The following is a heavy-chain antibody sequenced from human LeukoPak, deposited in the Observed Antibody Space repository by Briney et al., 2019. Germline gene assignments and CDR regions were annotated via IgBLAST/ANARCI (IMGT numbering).Heavy chain of an antibody. D-gene: IGHD2-15*01. J-gene: IGHJ4*02. CDR3: AREYCSGGSCYGVY. CDR2: IIPIFGTA. Sequence: GPQVKVSCKASGGTFSSYAISWVRQAPGQGLEWMGGIIPIFGTANYAQKFQGRVTITADESTSTAYMELSSLRSEDTAVYYCAREYCSGGSCYGVYWGQGTLVTVSS. V-gene: IGHV1-69*01. CDR1: GGTFSSYA.